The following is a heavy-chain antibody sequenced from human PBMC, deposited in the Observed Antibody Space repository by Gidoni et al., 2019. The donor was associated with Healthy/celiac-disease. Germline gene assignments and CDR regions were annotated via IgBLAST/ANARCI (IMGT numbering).Heavy chain of an antibody. Sequence: QVQLVQSGAEVKKPGASVKVSCKASGYTFTSYAMHWVRQAPGQRLEWMGWINAGNGNTKYSQKFQGRVTITRDTSASTAYMELSSLRSEDTAVYYCARVGRQLVLYYYYGMDVWGQGTTVTVSS. CDR1: GYTFTSYA. J-gene: IGHJ6*02. CDR2: INAGNGNT. V-gene: IGHV1-3*01. D-gene: IGHD6-6*01. CDR3: ARVGRQLVLYYYYGMDV.